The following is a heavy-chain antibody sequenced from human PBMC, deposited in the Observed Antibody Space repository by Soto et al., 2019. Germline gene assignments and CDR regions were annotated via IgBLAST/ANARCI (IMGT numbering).Heavy chain of an antibody. CDR1: GGTFRSYV. J-gene: IGHJ6*02. Sequence: WASVKVSCKASGGTFRSYVLTWARQAPGHGLEWMGGIIPMVGTPKFAQKFQGHVTITVDKSTSTAYLQWNTLKASDTAMYYCARHISNFRYYYYAMDVWGQGTTVTVSS. D-gene: IGHD4-4*01. CDR2: IIPMVGTP. CDR3: ARHISNFRYYYYAMDV. V-gene: IGHV1-69*06.